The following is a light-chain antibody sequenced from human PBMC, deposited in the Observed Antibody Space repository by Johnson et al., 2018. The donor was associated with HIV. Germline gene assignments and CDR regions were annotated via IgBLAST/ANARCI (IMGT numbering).Light chain of an antibody. V-gene: IGLV1-51*02. CDR2: END. CDR1: GSNIGSHY. CDR3: QSWDSSLTLYV. J-gene: IGLJ1*01. Sequence: QAVLTQPPSVSAAPGQRVTISCSGRGSNIGSHYVSWYQQLPGTAPKLLIFENDRRPSGIPDRFSGSKSGTSATLGITGLQTGADADYYCQSWDSSLTLYVFGTGTKVTVL.